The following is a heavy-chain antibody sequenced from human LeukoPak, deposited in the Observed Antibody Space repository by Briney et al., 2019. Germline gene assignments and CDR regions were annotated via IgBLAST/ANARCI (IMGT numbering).Heavy chain of an antibody. V-gene: IGHV4-39*01. Sequence: PSETLSLTCTVSGGSISSSSYYWGWIRQPPGKGLEWIGSIYYSGSTYYNPSLKSRVTVSVDTSKNQFSLKLSSVTAADTAVYYCARVQKYSGSYYFDYWGQGTLVTVSS. CDR3: ARVQKYSGSYYFDY. CDR2: IYYSGST. D-gene: IGHD3-10*01. J-gene: IGHJ4*02. CDR1: GGSISSSSYY.